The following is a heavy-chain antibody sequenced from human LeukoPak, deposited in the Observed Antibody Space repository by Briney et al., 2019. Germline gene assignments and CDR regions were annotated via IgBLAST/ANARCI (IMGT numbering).Heavy chain of an antibody. D-gene: IGHD3-10*02. Sequence: GGSLRLSCAASGFSFSTYSMNWARQAPGKGLEWVSSITSSSSYIYYADSVKGRFTISRDNAKNSLYLQMSSLRAEDTAVYYCAELGITMIGGVWGKGTTVTISS. CDR3: AELGITMIGGV. V-gene: IGHV3-21*01. CDR2: ITSSSSYI. CDR1: GFSFSTYS. J-gene: IGHJ6*04.